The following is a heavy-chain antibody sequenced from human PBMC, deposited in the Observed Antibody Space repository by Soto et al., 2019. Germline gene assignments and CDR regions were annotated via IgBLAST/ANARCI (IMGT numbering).Heavy chain of an antibody. CDR3: ATMKRARLDS. CDR1: GIMSSGYG. J-gene: IGHJ4*02. Sequence: QAPVVQSGPAMKEPGSSVKVSCRASGIMSSGYGFSWVRQAPGHGLEWVGRINPTLDSTQYAQNLQGRVSITVDKSTDTAYLEVTSLRLEDTAIYFCATMKRARLDSWGRGTVVTVSS. CDR2: INPTLDST. D-gene: IGHD6-25*01. V-gene: IGHV1-69*09.